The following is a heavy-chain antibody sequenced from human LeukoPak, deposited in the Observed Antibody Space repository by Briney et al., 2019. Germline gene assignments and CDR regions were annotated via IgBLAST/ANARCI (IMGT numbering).Heavy chain of an antibody. CDR2: IYSGGST. CDR1: GFTVSSNY. CDR3: ARAGVGAVAGTDY. V-gene: IGHV3-53*01. Sequence: GGSPRLSCAASGFTVSSNYMSWVRQAPGKGLEWVSVIYSGGSTYYADSVKGRFTISRDNSKNTLYLQMNSLRAEDTAVYYCARAGVGAVAGTDYWGQGTLVTVSS. D-gene: IGHD6-19*01. J-gene: IGHJ4*02.